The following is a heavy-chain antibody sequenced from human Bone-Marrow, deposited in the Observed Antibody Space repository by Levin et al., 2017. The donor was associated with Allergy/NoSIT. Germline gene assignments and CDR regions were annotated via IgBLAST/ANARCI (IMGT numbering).Heavy chain of an antibody. CDR3: ARNPGAVPTTS. Sequence: PGGSLRLSCVGSWFTVYNNYMIWVRQPPGKGLDWVSLIYSGGDTFYADSVKGRFTISRASSKNTMYLQMNSLKAEDTAIYYCARNPGAVPTTSWGRGTMVTVSS. D-gene: IGHD4/OR15-4a*01. J-gene: IGHJ3*01. V-gene: IGHV3-53*01. CDR1: WFTVYNNY. CDR2: IYSGGDT.